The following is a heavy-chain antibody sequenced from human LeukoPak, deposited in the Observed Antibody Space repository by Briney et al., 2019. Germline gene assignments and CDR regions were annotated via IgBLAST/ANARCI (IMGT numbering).Heavy chain of an antibody. CDR3: ARGRNGEGLVVVTIQYYFDY. J-gene: IGHJ4*02. D-gene: IGHD3-22*01. CDR2: INHSGST. CDR1: GGSFSGYY. Sequence: SETLSLTCAVYGGSFSGYYWSWIRQPPGKGLEWIGEINHSGSTNYNPSLKSRVTISVDTSKNQFSLKLSSVTAAGTAVYYCARGRNGEGLVVVTIQYYFDYWGQGTLVTVSS. V-gene: IGHV4-34*01.